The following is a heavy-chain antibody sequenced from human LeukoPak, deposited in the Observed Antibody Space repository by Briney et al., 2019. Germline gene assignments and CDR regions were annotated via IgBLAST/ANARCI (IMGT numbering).Heavy chain of an antibody. CDR2: IIPFFGTP. V-gene: IGHV1-69*05. J-gene: IGHJ4*02. CDR1: GGTFSSYA. D-gene: IGHD6-6*01. Sequence: ASVKVSCRASGGTFSSYAINWVRQAPGQGLEWMGGIIPFFGTPKYAQKFQGRVTITTDESTSTAYIDLSSLRSEDTAVYYRATVGYSSSSSTHWGQGTLVTVSS. CDR3: ATVGYSSSSSTH.